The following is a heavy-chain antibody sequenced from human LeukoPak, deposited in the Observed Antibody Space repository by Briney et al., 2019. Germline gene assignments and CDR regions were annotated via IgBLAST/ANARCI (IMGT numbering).Heavy chain of an antibody. D-gene: IGHD6-6*01. CDR2: IIPIFGTA. CDR1: EGTFSSYA. J-gene: IGHJ4*02. CDR3: ARDLEYSSSLGY. V-gene: IGHV1-69*05. Sequence: ASVKVSCKASEGTFSSYAISWVRQAPGQGLEWMGRIIPIFGTANYAQKFQGRVTITTDESTSTAYMELSSLRSEDTAVYYCARDLEYSSSLGYWGQGTLVTVSS.